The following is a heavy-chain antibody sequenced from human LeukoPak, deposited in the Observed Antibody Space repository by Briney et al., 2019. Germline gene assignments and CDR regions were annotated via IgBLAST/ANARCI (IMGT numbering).Heavy chain of an antibody. CDR3: AKVFIIISYYDFWSGPYDY. Sequence: GGSLRLSCAASGFTVSSNYMSWVRQAPGKGLEWVSVIYSGGSTYYADSVKGGFTISRDNSKNTLYLQMNSLRAEDTAVYYCAKVFIIISYYDFWSGPYDYWGQGTLVTVSS. CDR2: IYSGGST. CDR1: GFTVSSNY. V-gene: IGHV3-53*01. D-gene: IGHD3-3*01. J-gene: IGHJ4*02.